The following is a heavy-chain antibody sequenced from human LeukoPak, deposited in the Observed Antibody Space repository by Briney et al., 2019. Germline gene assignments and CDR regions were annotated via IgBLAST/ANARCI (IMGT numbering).Heavy chain of an antibody. Sequence: KAGGSLRLSCSASGFTFSTYSMNWVRQAPGKGLEWIGEINHSGSTNYNPSLKSRVTISIDTSKNRFSLKLSAVTAADTAVYYCARVWYYGSGTNSDLYYYYYMDVWGRGTTVTVSS. CDR1: GFTFSTYS. CDR3: ARVWYYGSGTNSDLYYYYYMDV. CDR2: INHSGST. V-gene: IGHV4-34*01. J-gene: IGHJ6*03. D-gene: IGHD3-10*01.